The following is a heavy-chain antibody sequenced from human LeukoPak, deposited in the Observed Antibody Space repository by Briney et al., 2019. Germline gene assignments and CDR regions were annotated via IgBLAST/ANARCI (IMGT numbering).Heavy chain of an antibody. D-gene: IGHD6-13*01. Sequence: SETLSLTCTVSGGSITSSSFFWGWIRQPPGKGLEWIGSIYYTGTTYYNPSLKSRVAMSLDASKNQFSLNLNSVTAADTAVYYCATGYSSSWYAFDIWGQGTMVTVSS. J-gene: IGHJ3*02. CDR1: GGSITSSSFF. CDR3: ATGYSSSWYAFDI. CDR2: IYYTGTT. V-gene: IGHV4-39*07.